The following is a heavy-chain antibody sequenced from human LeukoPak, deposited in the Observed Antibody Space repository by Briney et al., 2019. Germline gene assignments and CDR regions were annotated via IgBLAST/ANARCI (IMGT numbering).Heavy chain of an antibody. CDR1: GGSFSGYY. V-gene: IGHV4-34*01. J-gene: IGHJ5*02. Sequence: SETLSLTCAVYGGSFSGYYWSWIRQPPGKGLEWIGEINHSGSTNYNPSLKSRVTISVDTSKNQFSLKLSSVTAADTAVYYCAREGLDSGSHFSAWFDPWGQGTLVTVSS. CDR2: INHSGST. CDR3: AREGLDSGSHFSAWFDP. D-gene: IGHD3-10*01.